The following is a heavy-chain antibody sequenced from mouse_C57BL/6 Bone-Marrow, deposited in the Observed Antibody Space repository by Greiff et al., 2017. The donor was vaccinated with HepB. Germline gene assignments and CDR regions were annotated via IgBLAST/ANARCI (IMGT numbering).Heavy chain of an antibody. CDR2: IWTGGGT. CDR1: GFSLTSYA. CDR3: ARNLDGYYWTWFAY. V-gene: IGHV2-9-1*01. J-gene: IGHJ3*01. Sequence: VKLVESGPGLVAPSQSLSITCTVSGFSLTSYAISWVRQPPGKGLEWLGVIWTGGGTNYNSALKSRLSISKDNSKSQVFLKMNSLQTDDTARYYCARNLDGYYWTWFAYWGQGTLVTVSA. D-gene: IGHD2-3*01.